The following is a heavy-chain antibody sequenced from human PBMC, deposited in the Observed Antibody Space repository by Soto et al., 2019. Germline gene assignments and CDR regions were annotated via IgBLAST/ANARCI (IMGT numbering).Heavy chain of an antibody. CDR2: IYSGGTT. CDR1: GFTVSSNY. Sequence: GSLRLSCAASGFTVSSNYMSWVRQAPGKGLEWVSVIYSGGTTYYADSVKNRFTISRENSKNTLYLKMNSLRAEDTAVYYCARNGDSSDYRGWFDPWGQGP. CDR3: ARNGDSSDYRGWFDP. D-gene: IGHD3-22*01. J-gene: IGHJ5*02. V-gene: IGHV3-66*01.